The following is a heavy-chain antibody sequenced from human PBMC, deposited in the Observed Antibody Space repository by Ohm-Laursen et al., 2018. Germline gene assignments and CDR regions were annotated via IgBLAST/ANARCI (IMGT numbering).Heavy chain of an antibody. J-gene: IGHJ4*02. V-gene: IGHV3-30*18. D-gene: IGHD3-3*01. Sequence: SLRLSCSASGFTFSNHGMHWVRQAPGKGLEWVAVISYDGNKKYYADSVKGRFTISRDNSKNTLYLQMNSLRAEDTAVYYCAKDTLDFWSGYYVSPGDWGQGTLVTVSS. CDR2: ISYDGNKK. CDR1: GFTFSNHG. CDR3: AKDTLDFWSGYYVSPGD.